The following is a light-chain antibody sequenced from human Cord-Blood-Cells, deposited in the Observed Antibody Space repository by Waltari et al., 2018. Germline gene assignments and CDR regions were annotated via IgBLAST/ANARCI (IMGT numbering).Light chain of an antibody. V-gene: IGLV1-40*01. J-gene: IGLJ7*01. Sequence: QPAPPQPPSAPGPPPQRLTPPSPRSRPPTPAGHHVHPCQQLPGTAPTLPIYGNSNRPSGVPDRFSGSKSGTSASLAITGLQAEDEADYYCQSYDSSLSGAVFGGGTQLTVL. CDR1: RPPTPAGHH. CDR2: GNS. CDR3: QSYDSSLSGAV.